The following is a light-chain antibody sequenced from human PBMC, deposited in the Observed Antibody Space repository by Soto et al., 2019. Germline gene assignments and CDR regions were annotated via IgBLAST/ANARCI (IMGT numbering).Light chain of an antibody. V-gene: IGKV1-12*01. CDR1: QAIDSW. Sequence: DIQMTQSPSSVSASVGDRVTITCRASQAIDSWLAWYQQKPGEAPKLLIHTSSRLQSGVPSRFSGSGFGTDFTLTIDSLQPEDFSTFYCQQSYSNPRTFGQGTTLEIK. CDR2: TSS. J-gene: IGKJ2*01. CDR3: QQSYSNPRT.